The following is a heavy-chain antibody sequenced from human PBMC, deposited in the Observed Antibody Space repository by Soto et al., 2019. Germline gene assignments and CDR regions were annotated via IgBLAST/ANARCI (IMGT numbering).Heavy chain of an antibody. CDR3: ARDASTTMVRGVIIMEAFDI. D-gene: IGHD3-10*01. J-gene: IGHJ3*02. CDR1: GGSISSYY. CDR2: IYYSGST. Sequence: SETLSLTCTVSGGSISSYYWSWIRQPPGKGLEWIGYIYYSGSTNYNPSLKSRVTISVDTSKNQFSLKLSSVTAADTAVYYCARDASTTMVRGVIIMEAFDIWGQGTMVTVSS. V-gene: IGHV4-59*01.